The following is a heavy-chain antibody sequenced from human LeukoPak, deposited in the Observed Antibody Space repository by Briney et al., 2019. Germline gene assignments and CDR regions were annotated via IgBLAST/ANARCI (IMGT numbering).Heavy chain of an antibody. D-gene: IGHD3-22*01. CDR2: ISGSGAGT. CDR3: AKMAYYYDGSGYFPRLYFQH. J-gene: IGHJ1*01. V-gene: IGHV3-23*01. CDR1: GFTFSSYG. Sequence: GGSARISCAASGFTFSSYGMSWVRQAPGKGLEWVSAISGSGAGTYYADSVKGRFIISRDNSKNTLYLQMNSLRAEDTAVYYCAKMAYYYDGSGYFPRLYFQHWGQGTLVTVSS.